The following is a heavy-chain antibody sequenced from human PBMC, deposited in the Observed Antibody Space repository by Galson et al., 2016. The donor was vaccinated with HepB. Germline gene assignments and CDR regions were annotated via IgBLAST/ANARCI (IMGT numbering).Heavy chain of an antibody. CDR3: ASLRDGYNLNH. CDR1: DGSISNKNHY. J-gene: IGHJ5*02. V-gene: IGHV4-39*01. Sequence: ETLSLTCSVSDGSISNKNHYWGWIRQTPGKGLEWIGSVYYSGSTYYNPSLKSRLTISVDTSKNQFSLKLRSVTAADTAVYYCASLRDGYNLNHWGQGTLVTVSS. CDR2: VYYSGST. D-gene: IGHD5-24*01.